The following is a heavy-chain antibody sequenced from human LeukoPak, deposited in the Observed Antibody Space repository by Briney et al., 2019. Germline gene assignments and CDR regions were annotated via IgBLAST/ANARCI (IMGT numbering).Heavy chain of an antibody. CDR2: ISGSGGST. J-gene: IGHJ4*02. V-gene: IGHV3-23*01. CDR3: AKSRISRIVGATGRFDY. D-gene: IGHD1-26*01. Sequence: GGSLRLSCAASGFTFSSYAMSWVRQAPGKGLEWVSAISGSGGSTYYADSVKGRFTISRDNSKNTLYLQMNSLRAEDTAVYYCAKSRISRIVGATGRFDYWGQGTLVTVSS. CDR1: GFTFSSYA.